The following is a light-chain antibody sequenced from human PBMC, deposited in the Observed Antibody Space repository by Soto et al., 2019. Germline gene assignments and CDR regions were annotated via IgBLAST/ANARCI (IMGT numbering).Light chain of an antibody. CDR2: EVS. V-gene: IGLV2-14*01. Sequence: QSVLTQPASVSGSPGQSXXISCTGTSSDVGGYNYVSWYQQHPGKAPKLMIYEVSNRPSGVSNRFSGSKSGNTASLTISGLQAEDEADYYCSSYTSSSTVVFGGGTKLTVL. CDR1: SSDVGGYNY. CDR3: SSYTSSSTVV. J-gene: IGLJ2*01.